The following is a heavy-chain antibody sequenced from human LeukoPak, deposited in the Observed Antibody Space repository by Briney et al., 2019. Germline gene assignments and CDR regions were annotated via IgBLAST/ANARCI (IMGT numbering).Heavy chain of an antibody. CDR2: IKENESEE. CDR3: ARVGADLGNYYMDV. V-gene: IGHV3-7*01. Sequence: GGSLRLSCAASGFTFRIYWMNWVRQTPGKGPEWVATIKENESEEYYVGSVKGRFTISRDNAKNSLYLQMNSLRAEDTAVYYCARVGADLGNYYMDVWGKGTTVTVSS. CDR1: GFTFRIYW. D-gene: IGHD1-26*01. J-gene: IGHJ6*03.